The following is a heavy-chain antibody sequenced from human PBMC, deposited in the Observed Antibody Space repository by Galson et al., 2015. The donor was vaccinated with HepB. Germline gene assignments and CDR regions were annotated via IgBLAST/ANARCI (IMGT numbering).Heavy chain of an antibody. Sequence: ETLSLTCTVSGGSISSSSYYWGWIRQPPGKGLEWIGSIYYSGSTYYNPSLKSRVTISVDTSKNQFSLKLSSVTAADTAVYYCARQTLGWELLPSFDYWGQGTLVTVSS. D-gene: IGHD1-26*01. V-gene: IGHV4-39*01. CDR1: GGSISSSSYY. CDR3: ARQTLGWELLPSFDY. CDR2: IYYSGST. J-gene: IGHJ4*02.